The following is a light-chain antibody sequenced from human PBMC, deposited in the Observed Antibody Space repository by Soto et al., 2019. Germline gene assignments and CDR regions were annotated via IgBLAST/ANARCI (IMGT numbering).Light chain of an antibody. CDR2: DAS. CDR1: QSVSSY. V-gene: IGKV3-11*01. J-gene: IGKJ3*01. Sequence: EIVLTQSPATLSLSPGERATLSCRASQSVSSYLAWYQQKPGQAPRLLIYDASNRATGIPARFSGSGSGTDFTLTISSLGPEDFAVYYCQQRSNWPPLITFGPGTKVDIK. CDR3: QQRSNWPPLIT.